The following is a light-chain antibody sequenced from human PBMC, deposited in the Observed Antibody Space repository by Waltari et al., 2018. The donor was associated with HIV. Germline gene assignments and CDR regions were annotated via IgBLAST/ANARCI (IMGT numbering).Light chain of an antibody. CDR2: DAS. CDR1: QTVSTF. Sequence: EIVLTQFPDTLSLSPGERATLSCRASQTVSTFLAWYQQRPGQAPRLLIYDASHRATGVPTRFSGSGSGTDFTLTISSLLPEDYATYYCQQRNDPFTFGQGTKLEI. CDR3: QQRNDPFT. J-gene: IGKJ2*01. V-gene: IGKV3-11*01.